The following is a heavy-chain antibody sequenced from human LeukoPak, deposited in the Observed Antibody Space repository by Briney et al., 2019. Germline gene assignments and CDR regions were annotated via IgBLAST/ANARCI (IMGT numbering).Heavy chain of an antibody. J-gene: IGHJ4*02. D-gene: IGHD6-13*01. V-gene: IGHV3-7*01. Sequence: PGGSLRLSCAASGFTVSSNYMSWVRQAPGEGLEWVANIKQDGSGTYYVDSVKGRFTISRDNGKNSVYLQMSSLRAEDTAVYYCAREVHPAAAVDYWGQGTLVTVSS. CDR3: AREVHPAAAVDY. CDR1: GFTVSSNY. CDR2: IKQDGSGT.